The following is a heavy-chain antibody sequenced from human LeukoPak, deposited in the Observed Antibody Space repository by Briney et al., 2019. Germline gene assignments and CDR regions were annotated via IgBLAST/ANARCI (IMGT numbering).Heavy chain of an antibody. J-gene: IGHJ4*02. Sequence: GASVKVSCKASGYTFTSYYIHWVRQAPGQGLEWIGIINPSGGSTSYAQRFQGRVTMTRDTSTSTVYMEVSSLRSEDTAVYYCARDERNDFWSGEWEYWGQGALVTVSS. CDR3: ARDERNDFWSGEWEY. CDR2: INPSGGST. CDR1: GYTFTSYY. V-gene: IGHV1-46*01. D-gene: IGHD3-3*01.